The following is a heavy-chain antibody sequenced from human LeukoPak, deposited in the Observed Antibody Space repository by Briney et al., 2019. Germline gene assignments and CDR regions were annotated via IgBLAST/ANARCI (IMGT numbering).Heavy chain of an antibody. D-gene: IGHD3-10*01. CDR2: ITSTSSTI. CDR1: GFAFNTYN. CDR3: ARVRAGLSAGYYYYMDV. J-gene: IGHJ6*03. V-gene: IGHV3-48*01. Sequence: PGGSLRLSCAASGFAFNTYNMNWVRQAPGKGLEWVSYITSTSSTIHHADSVKGRFSISRDNVKNSLSLQMNSLRAEDTAVYYCARVRAGLSAGYYYYMDVWGKGTTVTVSS.